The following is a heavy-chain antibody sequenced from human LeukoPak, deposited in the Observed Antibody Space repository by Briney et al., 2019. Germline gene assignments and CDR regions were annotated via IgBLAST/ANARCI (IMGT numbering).Heavy chain of an antibody. D-gene: IGHD3-3*02. CDR3: AREFSEGFDF. V-gene: IGHV3-21*01. CDR1: GFTFSGYS. CDR2: FGTRSTSI. Sequence: GGSLRLSCTASGFTFSGYSMNWIRQAPGKGLEWVSSFGTRSTSIYHAGSVKGRFAISRDNAKNSLYLQMNSLRAEDTAVYYCAREFSEGFDFWGQGTLVTVSS. J-gene: IGHJ4*02.